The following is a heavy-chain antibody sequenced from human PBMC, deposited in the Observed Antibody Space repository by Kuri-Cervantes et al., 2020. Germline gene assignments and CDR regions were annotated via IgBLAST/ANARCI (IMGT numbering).Heavy chain of an antibody. Sequence: LSLTCAASGFTFRTSWMTWVRQAPGKGLEWVANIRQDGSEGFYVESVKGRVTISRDNAENSLYLQMSSLRVEDTAVYYCARHAGYSTSWYADVFDIWGQGTVVTVSS. CDR2: IRQDGSEG. V-gene: IGHV3-7*01. J-gene: IGHJ3*02. CDR3: ARHAGYSTSWYADVFDI. CDR1: GFTFRTSW. D-gene: IGHD6-13*01.